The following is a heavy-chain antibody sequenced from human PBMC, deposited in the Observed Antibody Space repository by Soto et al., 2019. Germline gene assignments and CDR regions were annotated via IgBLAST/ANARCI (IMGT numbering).Heavy chain of an antibody. CDR3: ARVRIVVVTTYPGDYYGMDV. CDR1: GFTFSSYE. V-gene: IGHV3-48*03. D-gene: IGHD2-21*02. CDR2: ISSSGSTI. Sequence: GGSLRLSCAASGFTFSSYEMNWVRQAPGKGLEWVSYISSSGSTIYYADSVKGRFTISRDNAKNSLYLQMNDLRAEDTAVYYCARVRIVVVTTYPGDYYGMDVWGQGTTVTVSS. J-gene: IGHJ6*02.